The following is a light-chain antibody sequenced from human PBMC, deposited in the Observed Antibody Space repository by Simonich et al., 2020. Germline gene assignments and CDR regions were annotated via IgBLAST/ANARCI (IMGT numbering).Light chain of an antibody. CDR1: SSDVGGYNY. Sequence: QSALTQPASVSGSPGQSITISCTGTSSDVGGYNYVSWYQQHPGKAPKLMIYDVSKRPSGFSNRFSGSKSGNTASLTISGLHAEDEADYYCSSYTSSSTWVFGGGTKLTVL. CDR2: DVS. V-gene: IGLV2-14*01. J-gene: IGLJ3*02. CDR3: SSYTSSSTWV.